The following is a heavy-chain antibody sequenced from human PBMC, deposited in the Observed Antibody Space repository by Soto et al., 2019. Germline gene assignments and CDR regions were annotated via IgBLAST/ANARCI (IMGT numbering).Heavy chain of an antibody. CDR3: ARSPPQLPIDY. D-gene: IGHD2-2*01. CDR2: ISSSSSYL. CDR1: GFTFSSYT. J-gene: IGHJ4*02. Sequence: GGSLRLSCAASGFTFSSYTMNWVRQAPGKGLEWVSSISSSSSYLKYADSVKGRFTISRDNAKNSLYLQMNSLRAEDTAVYYCARSPPQLPIDYWGQGTLVTVSS. V-gene: IGHV3-21*01.